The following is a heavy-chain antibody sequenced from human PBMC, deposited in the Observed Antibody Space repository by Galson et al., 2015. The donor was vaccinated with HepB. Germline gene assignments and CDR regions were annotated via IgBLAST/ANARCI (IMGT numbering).Heavy chain of an antibody. D-gene: IGHD6-19*01. CDR3: ARDAPGVGIAVAVGY. CDR2: ISAYNGNT. V-gene: IGHV1-18*04. CDR1: GYTFTSYG. J-gene: IGHJ4*02. Sequence: SVKVSCKASGYTFTSYGISWVRQAPGQGLEWMGWISAYNGNTNYAQKLQGRVTMTADTSTSTAYMELRSLRSDDTAVYYCARDAPGVGIAVAVGYWGQGTLVTVSS.